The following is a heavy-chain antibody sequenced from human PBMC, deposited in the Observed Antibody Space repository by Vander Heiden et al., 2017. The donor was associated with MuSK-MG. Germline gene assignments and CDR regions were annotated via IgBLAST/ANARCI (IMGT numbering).Heavy chain of an antibody. Sequence: QLQLQESGPGLVKPSESLSLTCTVSGGSISSSSYYWGWIRQPPGKGLEWIGSIYYRGSTYYNPSLKSRVTISVDTSKNQFSLKMSSVTAADTAVYYYARHREMATFDYWCQGTLVTVSS. D-gene: IGHD5-12*01. J-gene: IGHJ4*02. CDR3: ARHREMATFDY. CDR2: IYYRGST. CDR1: GGSISSSSYY. V-gene: IGHV4-39*01.